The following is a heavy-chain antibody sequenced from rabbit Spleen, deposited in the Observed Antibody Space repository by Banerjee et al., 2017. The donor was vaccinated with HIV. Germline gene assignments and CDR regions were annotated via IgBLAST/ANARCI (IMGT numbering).Heavy chain of an antibody. CDR3: ARAPSGGDPTLKL. CDR1: GFSFSSSYD. Sequence: QSLEESGGDLVKPGASLTLTCTASGFSFSSSYDMCWVRQAPGKGLELIACIWTGSSGSTWYASWAKGRFTISKTSSTTVTLQMTSLTAADTATYFCARAPSGGDPTLKLWGPGTLVTVS. CDR2: IWTGSSGST. V-gene: IGHV1S40*01. D-gene: IGHD1-1*01. J-gene: IGHJ4*01.